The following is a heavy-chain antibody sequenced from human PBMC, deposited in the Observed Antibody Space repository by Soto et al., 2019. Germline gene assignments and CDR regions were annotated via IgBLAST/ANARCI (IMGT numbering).Heavy chain of an antibody. CDR3: ARDILEYCSSTSCYTYYYYGMDV. CDR1: GGTFSSYA. Sequence: SVKVSCKASGGTFSSYAISWVRQAPGQGLEWMGGIIPILGTANYAQKFQGRVTITADESTSTAYMELSSLRSEDTAVYYCARDILEYCSSTSCYTYYYYGMDVWGQGTTVTVSS. V-gene: IGHV1-69*13. CDR2: IIPILGTA. D-gene: IGHD2-2*02. J-gene: IGHJ6*02.